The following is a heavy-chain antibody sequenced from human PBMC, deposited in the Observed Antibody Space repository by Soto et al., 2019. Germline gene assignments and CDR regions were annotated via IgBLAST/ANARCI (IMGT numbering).Heavy chain of an antibody. V-gene: IGHV1-18*01. J-gene: IGHJ4*02. CDR2: ISAYNGNT. Sequence: QVQLVQSGAEVKKPGASVKVSCKASGYTFTSYGIIWVRQAPGQGLEWMGWISAYNGNTNYAQKLQGRVTMTTDTSTSTAYMELRSLRSDDTAVYYCARDLEIMSAEWPAFDYWGQGTLVTVSS. CDR3: ARDLEIMSAEWPAFDY. D-gene: IGHD3-3*01. CDR1: GYTFTSYG.